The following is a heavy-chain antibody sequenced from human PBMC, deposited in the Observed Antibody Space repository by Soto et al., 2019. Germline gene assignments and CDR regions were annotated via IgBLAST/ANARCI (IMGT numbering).Heavy chain of an antibody. CDR2: ISAYKGDT. V-gene: IGHV1-18*01. D-gene: IGHD3-22*01. CDR3: ARAPYDSSGYYPFDY. Sequence: ASVKVSCKASGYIFTSYGISWVRLAPGQGLEWMGWISAYKGDTKYAQKFQGRVTMTRDTSISTAYMELSRLRSDDTAVYYCARAPYDSSGYYPFDYWGQGTLVTVSS. CDR1: GYIFTSYG. J-gene: IGHJ4*02.